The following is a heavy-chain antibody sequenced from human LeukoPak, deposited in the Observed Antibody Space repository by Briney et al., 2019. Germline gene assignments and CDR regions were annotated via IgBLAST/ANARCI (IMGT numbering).Heavy chain of an antibody. CDR3: ARGLGPIAMFDP. V-gene: IGHV4-39*07. D-gene: IGHD6-6*01. CDR2: FYYSGTS. J-gene: IGHJ5*02. CDR1: GFTFSSYW. Sequence: GSLRLSCAASGFTFSSYWMSWIRQPPGKGLEWIGSFYYSGTSYYNPSLKSQVTMSADTSKNQLSLELRSVTAADTAVYYCARGLGPIAMFDPWGQGTLVTVSS.